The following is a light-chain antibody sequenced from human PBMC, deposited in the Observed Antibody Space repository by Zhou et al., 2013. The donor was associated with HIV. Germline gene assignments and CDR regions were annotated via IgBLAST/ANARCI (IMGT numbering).Light chain of an antibody. V-gene: IGKV3-20*01. CDR2: GAS. J-gene: IGKJ1*01. CDR1: QSVTSSY. CDR3: QQYGSSPWT. Sequence: EIVLTQSPGTLSLSPGGRATLSCRASQSVTSSYLAWYQQKPGQAPGLLIYGASSRATGIPDRFSGSGSGTDFTLTISRLEPEDFAVYYCQQYGSSPWTFGQGTKVEIK.